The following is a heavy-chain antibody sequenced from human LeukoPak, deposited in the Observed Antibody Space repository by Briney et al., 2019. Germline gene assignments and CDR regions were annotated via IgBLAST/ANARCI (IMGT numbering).Heavy chain of an antibody. V-gene: IGHV4-59*08. CDR3: ARKYNSGWYWDY. Sequence: SETLSLTATVSGGSISSYYWSWIRQPPGKGLEWIGYIYYTGSSNYDPSLKSRVTISVDTSKNQLSLKLSSVTAADTAVYYCARKYNSGWYWDYWGQGTLVTVSS. D-gene: IGHD6-19*01. CDR1: GGSISSYY. CDR2: IYYTGSS. J-gene: IGHJ4*02.